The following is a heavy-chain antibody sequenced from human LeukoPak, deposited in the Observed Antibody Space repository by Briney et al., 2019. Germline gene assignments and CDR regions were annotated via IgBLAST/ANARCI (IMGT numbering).Heavy chain of an antibody. J-gene: IGHJ4*02. CDR2: ISYDGSNK. V-gene: IGHV3-30*18. CDR3: AKDRDSSGYYYPPEFDY. Sequence: GRSLRLSCAASGFTFSSYGMHWVRQAPGKGLEWVAVISYDGSNKYYADSVKGRFTISRDNSKNTLYLQMNSLRAEDTAVYYCAKDRDSSGYYYPPEFDYWGQGTLVTVSS. D-gene: IGHD3-22*01. CDR1: GFTFSSYG.